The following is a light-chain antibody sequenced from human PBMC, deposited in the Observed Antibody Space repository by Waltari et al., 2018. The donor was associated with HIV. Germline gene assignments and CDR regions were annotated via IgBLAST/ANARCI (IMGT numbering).Light chain of an antibody. CDR3: SSYTSSSSYV. J-gene: IGLJ1*01. Sequence: QSALTQPASLSGSAGHSIPISCTGTSIDVGFYNFFSWYQQHPGKAPQLMIYGINERPSGVSNRFSGSKSGNTASLTISGLQAEDEADYYCSSYTSSSSYVFGTGTKVTV. V-gene: IGLV2-14*03. CDR2: GIN. CDR1: SIDVGFYNF.